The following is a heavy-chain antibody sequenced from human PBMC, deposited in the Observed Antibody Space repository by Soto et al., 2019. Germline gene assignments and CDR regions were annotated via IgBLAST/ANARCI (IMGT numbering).Heavy chain of an antibody. CDR2: FSTGGDGGTT. CDR3: AKKVNSGPGSQFFDY. Sequence: GGSLRLSCAASGFTFSSYSMSWVRQAPGKGLEWVSGFSTGGDGGTTYYADSVKGRFTISRDNSKNTLFLQMNSLRAEDTAIYYCAKKVNSGPGSQFFDYWGQGTLVTVSS. V-gene: IGHV3-23*01. J-gene: IGHJ4*02. D-gene: IGHD3-10*01. CDR1: GFTFSSYS.